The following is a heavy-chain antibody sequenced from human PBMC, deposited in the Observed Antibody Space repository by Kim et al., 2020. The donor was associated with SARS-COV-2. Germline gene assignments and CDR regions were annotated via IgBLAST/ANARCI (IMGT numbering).Heavy chain of an antibody. D-gene: IGHD2-15*01. V-gene: IGHV5-51*01. J-gene: IGHJ4*02. CDR3: ARHRGGKLGY. Sequence: DTRYSPSFQGQVTISADKSISTAYLQWSSLKASDTAMYYCARHRGGKLGYWGQGTLVTVSS. CDR2: DT.